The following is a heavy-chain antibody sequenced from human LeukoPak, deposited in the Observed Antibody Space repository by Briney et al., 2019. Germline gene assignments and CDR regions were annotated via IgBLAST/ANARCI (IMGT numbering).Heavy chain of an antibody. V-gene: IGHV4-59*01. CDR1: GGSISSYY. J-gene: IGHJ2*01. CDR3: ARDGPAGTRWYFDL. Sequence: SETLSLTCTVSGGSISSYYWSWIRQPPGKGLEWIGYIYYSGRTNYNPSLKSRVTISVDTSKKQFSLKLSSVTAADTAVYYCARDGPAGTRWYFDLWCRGTLVTVSS. CDR2: IYYSGRT. D-gene: IGHD6-13*01.